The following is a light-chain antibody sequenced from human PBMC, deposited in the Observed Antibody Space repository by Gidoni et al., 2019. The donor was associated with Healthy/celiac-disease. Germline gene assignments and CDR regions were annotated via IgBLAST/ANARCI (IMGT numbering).Light chain of an antibody. CDR2: DAS. CDR3: QQRSNWLWT. J-gene: IGKJ1*01. CDR1: QSVCSY. Sequence: EIVLTQSPATLSLSPGERATLSCRASQSVCSYLAWYQQKPGQAPRLLIYDASNRATGIPARFSGSGSGTDFTLTISSLEPEDFAVYYCQQRSNWLWTFGQGTKVEIK. V-gene: IGKV3-11*01.